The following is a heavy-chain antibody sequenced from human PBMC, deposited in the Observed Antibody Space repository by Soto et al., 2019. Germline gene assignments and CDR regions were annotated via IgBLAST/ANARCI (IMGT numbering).Heavy chain of an antibody. CDR1: GYTFTSYD. CDR2: MNPNSGNT. V-gene: IGHV1-8*01. Sequence: ASVKVSCKASGYTFTSYDINWVRQATGQGLEWMGWMNPNSGNTGYAQKFQGRVTMTRNTSISTAYMELSSLRSEDTAVYYCARGDVAARPILNYYYYYMDVWGKGTTVTVSS. CDR3: ARGDVAARPILNYYYYYMDV. D-gene: IGHD6-6*01. J-gene: IGHJ6*03.